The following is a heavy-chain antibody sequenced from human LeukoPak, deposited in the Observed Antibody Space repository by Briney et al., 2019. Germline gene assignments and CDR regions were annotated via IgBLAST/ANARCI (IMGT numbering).Heavy chain of an antibody. J-gene: IGHJ4*02. Sequence: NPSETLSLTCAVYGGSFSGYYWSWIRQPPGKGLEWIGEINHSGSTNYNPSLKSRVTISVDTSKNQFSLKLSSVTAADTAVYYCARGHRLKLASGRIPGISHDYWGQGTLVTVSS. V-gene: IGHV4-34*01. CDR1: GGSFSGYY. D-gene: IGHD3-3*02. CDR2: INHSGST. CDR3: ARGHRLKLASGRIPGISHDY.